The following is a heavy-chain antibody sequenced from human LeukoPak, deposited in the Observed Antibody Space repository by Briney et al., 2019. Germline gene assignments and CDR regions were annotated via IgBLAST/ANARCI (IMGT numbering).Heavy chain of an antibody. D-gene: IGHD3-10*01. Sequence: GGSLRLSCAASGFTFSTSSMGWVRQPPGKGLEWVSYIDSGSTTIYCADSVRGRFTISRDNAENSLSLHVNILRDEDTAVYYCARAPMIRGAITHFDPWGQGTLVTVSS. J-gene: IGHJ5*02. V-gene: IGHV3-48*02. CDR3: ARAPMIRGAITHFDP. CDR2: IDSGSTTI. CDR1: GFTFSTSS.